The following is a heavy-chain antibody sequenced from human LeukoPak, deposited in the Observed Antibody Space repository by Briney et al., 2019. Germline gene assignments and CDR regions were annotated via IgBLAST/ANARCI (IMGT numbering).Heavy chain of an antibody. D-gene: IGHD3-10*01. V-gene: IGHV1-18*04. CDR2: ISAYNGNT. Sequence: GASVKVSCKASGYTFTGYYMHWVRQAPGQGLEWMGWISAYNGNTNYAQKLQGRVTMTTDTSTSTAYMELRSLRSDDTAVYYCARAMVRGVKVVGYWGQGTLVTVSS. CDR1: GYTFTGYY. J-gene: IGHJ4*02. CDR3: ARAMVRGVKVVGY.